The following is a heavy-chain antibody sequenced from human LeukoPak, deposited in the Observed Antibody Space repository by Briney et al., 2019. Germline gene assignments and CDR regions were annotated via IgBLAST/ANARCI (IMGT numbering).Heavy chain of an antibody. J-gene: IGHJ6*02. CDR3: ARSQYYGMDV. V-gene: IGHV1-46*01. CDR2: INPTGGST. CDR1: GYTFTSYY. Sequence: ASVKVSCKASGYTFTSYYMHWVRHAPGQGLEWMGMINPTGGSTRYAQKFQGRVTMTRDTSTSTVYMELSSLRSEDTAVYYCARSQYYGMDVWGQGTTVTVSS.